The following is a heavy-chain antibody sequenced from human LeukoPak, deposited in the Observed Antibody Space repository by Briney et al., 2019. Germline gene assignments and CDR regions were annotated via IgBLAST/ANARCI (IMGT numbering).Heavy chain of an antibody. Sequence: ASVKVSCKASGYTFTSYGIGWVRQAPGQGLEWMGWISAYNGNTNYAQKLQGRVTMTTDTSTSTAYMELRSLRSDDTAVYYCARQADSSGWYVDYYYGMDVWGQGTTVTVSS. D-gene: IGHD6-19*01. CDR3: ARQADSSGWYVDYYYGMDV. V-gene: IGHV1-18*01. J-gene: IGHJ6*02. CDR1: GYTFTSYG. CDR2: ISAYNGNT.